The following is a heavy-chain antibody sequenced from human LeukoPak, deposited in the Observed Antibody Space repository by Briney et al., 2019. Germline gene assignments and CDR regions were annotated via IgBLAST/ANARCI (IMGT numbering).Heavy chain of an antibody. Sequence: GGSLRLSCAASGFTFSSYWMGWVRQAPGKRLEWVANMNIDGSEKYYADSAKGRFTISRDNARNSVYLQMNSLRVEDTAVYYCARDPVERELLLDYWGQGTLVTVSS. J-gene: IGHJ4*02. V-gene: IGHV3-7*01. D-gene: IGHD1-26*01. CDR3: ARDPVERELLLDY. CDR2: MNIDGSEK. CDR1: GFTFSSYW.